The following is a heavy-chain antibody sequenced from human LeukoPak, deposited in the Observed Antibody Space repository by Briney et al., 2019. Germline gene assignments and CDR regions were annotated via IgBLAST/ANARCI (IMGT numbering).Heavy chain of an antibody. CDR2: IYPGDSDT. CDR1: GYSFTSYW. J-gene: IGHJ5*02. D-gene: IGHD3-9*01. Sequence: GESLKISCKGSGYSFTSYWIGWVRQMPGEGLEWMGIIYPGDSDTRYSPSFQGQVTISADKSISTAYLQWSSLKASDTAMYYCAYYDILTGLGFDPWGQGTLVTVSS. V-gene: IGHV5-51*01. CDR3: AYYDILTGLGFDP.